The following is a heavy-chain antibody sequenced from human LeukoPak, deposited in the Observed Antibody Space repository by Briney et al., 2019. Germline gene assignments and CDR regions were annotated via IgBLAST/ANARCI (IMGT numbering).Heavy chain of an antibody. J-gene: IGHJ3*02. CDR2: INPSGGST. CDR3: ARDSHYDILTGTADDAFDI. V-gene: IGHV1-46*01. D-gene: IGHD3-9*01. Sequence: ASVKVSCKASGYTFTSYYMHWVRQAPGQGLEWMGIINPSGGSTSYAQKFQGRVTMTRDMSTSTVYMELSSLRSEDTAVYYCARDSHYDILTGTADDAFDIRGQGTMVTVSS. CDR1: GYTFTSYY.